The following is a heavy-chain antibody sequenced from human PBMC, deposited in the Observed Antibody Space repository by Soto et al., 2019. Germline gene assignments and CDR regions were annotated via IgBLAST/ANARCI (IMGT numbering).Heavy chain of an antibody. J-gene: IGHJ4*02. CDR2: IYWDDDK. D-gene: IGHD3-10*01. Sequence: QITLMESGPPRVKPTYTLTLTCTFSGFSLSTSGVGVGWIRQPPGKALEGLALIYWDDDKRYSPSLRSRLTLSTHNPNTQVVLTPSKLAPVDTATSYCVHRAGIQGNGDGAYFSFWGQGALVTVSS. V-gene: IGHV2-5*02. CDR3: VHRAGIQGNGDGAYFSF. CDR1: GFSLSTSGVG.